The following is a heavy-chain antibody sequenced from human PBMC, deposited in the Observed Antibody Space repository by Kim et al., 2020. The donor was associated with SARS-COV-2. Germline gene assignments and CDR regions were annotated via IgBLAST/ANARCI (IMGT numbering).Heavy chain of an antibody. J-gene: IGHJ4*02. CDR1: GFTFSSYS. Sequence: GGSLRLSCAASGFTFSSYSMNWVRQAPGKGLEWVSSISSSSSYIYYADSVKGRFTISRDNAKNSLYLQMNSLRAEVTAVYYCARGGSGGSLDFDYWGQGTLVTVSS. D-gene: IGHD1-26*01. CDR3: ARGGSGGSLDFDY. V-gene: IGHV3-21*01. CDR2: ISSSSSYI.